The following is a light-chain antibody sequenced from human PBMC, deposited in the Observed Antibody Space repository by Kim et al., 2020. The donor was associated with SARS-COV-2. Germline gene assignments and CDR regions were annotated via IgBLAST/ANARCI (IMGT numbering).Light chain of an antibody. J-gene: IGLJ1*01. CDR1: SSNIGAGYA. CDR3: QSYDSSLTGYA. Sequence: QGVSSSCAGSSSNIGAGYAVHWYQQLPGTAPKLLIFDNTKRPSGVPDRFSGSKSGTSASLAITGLQPEDEADYYCQSYDSSLTGYAFGTGTKVTVL. CDR2: DNT. V-gene: IGLV1-40*01.